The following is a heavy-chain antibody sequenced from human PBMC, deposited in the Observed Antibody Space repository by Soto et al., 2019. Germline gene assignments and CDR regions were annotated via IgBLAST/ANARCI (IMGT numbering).Heavy chain of an antibody. CDR3: ARGGSLYWYFDL. V-gene: IGHV1-3*01. CDR2: INAGNGNT. CDR1: GYTFTSYA. J-gene: IGHJ2*01. Sequence: QVQLVQSGAEVKKPGASVKVSCKASGYTFTSYAMHWVRQAPGQRLEWMGWINAGNGNTKYSQKFQGRVTITRDTSASTAYSVLSSLRTEGTAVYYCARGGSLYWYFDLWVRGTLVTVSS. D-gene: IGHD1-26*01.